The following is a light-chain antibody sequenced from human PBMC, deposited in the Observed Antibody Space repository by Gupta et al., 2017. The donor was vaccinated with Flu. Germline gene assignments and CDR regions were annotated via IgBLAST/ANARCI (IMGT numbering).Light chain of an antibody. CDR3: AAWDDSLSGVV. J-gene: IGLJ2*01. Sequence: QSVLTQPPSASGTPGQRVTISCSGGNSNIGINYVSWYQQLPGAAPKLLIYRSNQRPSGVPDRFSGSKSDTSASLAISGLRSEDEADYYCAAWDDSLSGVVFGGGTKLTVL. V-gene: IGLV1-47*01. CDR1: NSNIGINY. CDR2: RSN.